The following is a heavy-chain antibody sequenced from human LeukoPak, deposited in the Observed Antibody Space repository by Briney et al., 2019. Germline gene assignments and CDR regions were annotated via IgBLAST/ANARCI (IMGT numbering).Heavy chain of an antibody. CDR3: AREPHDILTPMMDV. CDR1: GFTFSSYC. D-gene: IGHD3-9*01. CDR2: ISYDGSNK. Sequence: PGGALRLSRASPGFTFSSYCMDWGRQGPGKGGEGGGVISYDGSNKYYADSVKGRFTISRDNSKNTLYLQMNSLRAEDTAVYYCAREPHDILTPMMDVWGQGTTVTVS. J-gene: IGHJ6*02. V-gene: IGHV3-30-3*01.